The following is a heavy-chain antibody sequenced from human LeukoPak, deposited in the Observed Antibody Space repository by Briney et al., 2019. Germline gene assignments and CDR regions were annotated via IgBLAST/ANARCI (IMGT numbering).Heavy chain of an antibody. CDR1: GFTFSNYA. CDR3: ARDLTSSGWYYFDY. J-gene: IGHJ4*02. D-gene: IGHD6-19*01. CDR2: ISGSGGST. Sequence: PGGSLRLSCAASGFTFSNYAMSWVRQAPGKGLEWVSGISGSGGSTYYVNSVKGRFTISRDNSKNTLYLQMNSLRAEDTALYYCARDLTSSGWYYFDYWGQGTLVTVSS. V-gene: IGHV3-23*01.